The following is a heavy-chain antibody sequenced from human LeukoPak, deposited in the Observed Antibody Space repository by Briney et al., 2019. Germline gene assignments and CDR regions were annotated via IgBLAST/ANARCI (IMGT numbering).Heavy chain of an antibody. J-gene: IGHJ5*02. D-gene: IGHD4-23*01. V-gene: IGHV3-21*01. CDR3: ARDLLRWRVVTYVTPFWFDP. CDR2: ISSSSIYI. Sequence: GGSLRLSCAASGFTFSSYSMNWVRQAPGKGLEWVSSISSSSIYIYYADSVKGRFTISRDNAKNSMYLQMNSLRAEDTAVYYCARDLLRWRVVTYVTPFWFDPWGQGTLVTVSS. CDR1: GFTFSSYS.